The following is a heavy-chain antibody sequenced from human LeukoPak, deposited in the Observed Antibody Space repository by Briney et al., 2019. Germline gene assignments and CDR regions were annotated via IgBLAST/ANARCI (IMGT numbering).Heavy chain of an antibody. CDR2: IKQDGSEK. CDR3: ARDGVVGIQLWNQRNDAFDI. D-gene: IGHD5-18*01. J-gene: IGHJ3*02. V-gene: IGHV3-7*03. CDR1: GFTFSSYW. Sequence: PGGSLRLSCAASGFTFSSYWMSWVRQAPGKGLEWVANIKQDGSEKYYVDSVKGRFTISRDNAKNSLYLQMNSLRAEDTALYHCARDGVVGIQLWNQRNDAFDIWGQGTMVTVSS.